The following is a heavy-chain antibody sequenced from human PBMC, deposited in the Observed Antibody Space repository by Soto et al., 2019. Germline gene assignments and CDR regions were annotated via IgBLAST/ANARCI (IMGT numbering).Heavy chain of an antibody. CDR1: GYTFTGYY. CDR3: AREESTAAV. D-gene: IGHD4-17*01. CDR2: INPNSGGT. V-gene: IGHV1-2*02. J-gene: IGHJ6*02. Sequence: ASVKVSCKASGYTFTGYYLHWVRQAPGQGLECMGWINPNSGGTNYAQKFQGRVTMTRDTSISTAYMELSRLISDDTAVYYCAREESTAAVWGQGTTVTVSS.